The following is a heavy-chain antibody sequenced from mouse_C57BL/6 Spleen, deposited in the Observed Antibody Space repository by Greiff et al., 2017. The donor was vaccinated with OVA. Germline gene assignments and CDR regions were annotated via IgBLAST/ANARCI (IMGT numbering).Heavy chain of an antibody. V-gene: IGHV1-81*01. CDR3: ARGGYYDYDGVDY. CDR1: GYTFTSYG. D-gene: IGHD2-4*01. Sequence: QVQLKESGAELARPGASVKLSCKASGYTFTSYGISWVKQRTGQGLEWIGEIYPRSGNTYYNEKFKGKATLTADKSSSTAYMELRSLTSEDSAVYFCARGGYYDYDGVDYWGQGTTLTVSS. CDR2: IYPRSGNT. J-gene: IGHJ2*01.